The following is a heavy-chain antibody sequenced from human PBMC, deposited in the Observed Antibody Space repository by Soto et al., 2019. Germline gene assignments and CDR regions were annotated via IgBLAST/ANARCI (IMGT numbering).Heavy chain of an antibody. CDR1: GGTFSRYS. Sequence: QVQLVQSGAEVKKPGSSVKVSCKASGGTFSRYSITWVRQAPGHGLEWIGSIIPIFGIPTYAQKFQGRVTITADESTSTAYMELSSLRSDDTAVYYCAREDRDRETGLVPAAIDGMDVWGQGTTVTVSS. J-gene: IGHJ6*02. V-gene: IGHV1-69*08. CDR3: AREDRDRETGLVPAAIDGMDV. CDR2: IIPIFGIP. D-gene: IGHD2-2*01.